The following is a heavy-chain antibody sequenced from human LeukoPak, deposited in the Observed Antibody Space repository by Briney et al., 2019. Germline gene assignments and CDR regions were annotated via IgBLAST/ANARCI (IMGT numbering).Heavy chain of an antibody. CDR2: IWYDGSNK. Sequence: PGGSLRLSCAASGFTFRSYGMHWVRQAPGKGLEWVAVIWYDGSNKYYVDSVKGRFTISRDNSKNTLYLQMNSLKVEDTAVYYCARDGGFPVAGKTHDPFHIWGQGTMVTVSS. J-gene: IGHJ3*02. CDR3: ARDGGFPVAGKTHDPFHI. CDR1: GFTFRSYG. V-gene: IGHV3-33*01. D-gene: IGHD6-19*01.